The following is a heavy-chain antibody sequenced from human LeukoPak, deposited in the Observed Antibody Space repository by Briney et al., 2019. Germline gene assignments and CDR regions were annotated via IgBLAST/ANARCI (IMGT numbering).Heavy chain of an antibody. V-gene: IGHV4-4*07. J-gene: IGHJ3*01. D-gene: IGHD1-26*01. CDR2: IYTSGST. Sequence: SETLSLTCTVSGGSISSYDWSWIRQPAGKGLEWVGRIYTSGSTNYNPSLKSRVTMSVDTSKNQFSLKLSSVTAADTALYYCARPMESGNYLIDAFDLWGQGTLVTVSS. CDR1: GGSISSYD. CDR3: ARPMESGNYLIDAFDL.